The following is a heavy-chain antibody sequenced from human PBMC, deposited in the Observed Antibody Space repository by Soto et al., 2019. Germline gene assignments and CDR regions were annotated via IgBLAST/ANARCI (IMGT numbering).Heavy chain of an antibody. CDR2: IAYDGSNK. V-gene: IGHV3-30*18. D-gene: IGHD2-2*01. Sequence: SLRLSCVASGFTFSSYGMHWVRRAPGKGLEWVAVIAYDGSNKYYADSVKGRFTISRDNSKNTLYLQMNSLRAEDTAVYYCAKDNCISTSCYRLYNWFDPWGQGTLVTVSS. J-gene: IGHJ5*02. CDR1: GFTFSSYG. CDR3: AKDNCISTSCYRLYNWFDP.